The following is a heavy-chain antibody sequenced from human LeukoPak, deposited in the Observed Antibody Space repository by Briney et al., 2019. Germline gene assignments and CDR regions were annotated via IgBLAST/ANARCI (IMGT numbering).Heavy chain of an antibody. D-gene: IGHD6-6*01. CDR3: ARVVGSVAATYYFDY. CDR1: GYTLTELS. CDR2: FDPEDGET. J-gene: IGHJ4*02. Sequence: ASVKVSRKVSGYTLTELSMHWVRQAPGKGLEWMGGFDPEDGETIYAQKFQGRVTMTEDTSTDTAYMELSSLRSEDTAVYYCARVVGSVAATYYFDYWGQGTLVTVSS. V-gene: IGHV1-24*01.